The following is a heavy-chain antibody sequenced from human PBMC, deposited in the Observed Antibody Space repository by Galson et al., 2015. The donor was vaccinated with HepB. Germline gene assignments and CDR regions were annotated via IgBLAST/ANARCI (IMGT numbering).Heavy chain of an antibody. CDR3: ARDPAQKDFYYYYGMDV. V-gene: IGHV1-2*06. CDR1: GYTFTGYY. J-gene: IGHJ6*02. Sequence: SVKVSCKASGYTFTGYYMHWVRQAPGQGLEWMGRINPNSGGTNYAQKFQGRVTMTRDTSISTAYMELSRLRSDDTAVYYCARDPAQKDFYYYYGMDVWGQGTTVTVSS. CDR2: INPNSGGT.